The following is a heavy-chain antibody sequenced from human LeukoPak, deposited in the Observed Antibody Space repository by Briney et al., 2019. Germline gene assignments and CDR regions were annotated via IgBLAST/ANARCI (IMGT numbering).Heavy chain of an antibody. CDR3: ARDLWFGESYGMDV. J-gene: IGHJ6*02. CDR1: GFTFSSYS. D-gene: IGHD3-10*01. Sequence: PGGSLRLSCAASGFTFSSYSMNWVRQAPGKGLEWVSSISSSSSYIYYADSVKGRFTISRDNAKNSLYLQMNSLRAEDTAVYYCARDLWFGESYGMDVWGQGTTVTVSS. CDR2: ISSSSSYI. V-gene: IGHV3-21*01.